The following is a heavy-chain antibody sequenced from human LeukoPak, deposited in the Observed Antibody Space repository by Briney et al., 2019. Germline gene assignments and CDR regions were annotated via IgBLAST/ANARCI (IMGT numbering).Heavy chain of an antibody. Sequence: PGGSLRLSCAASGFTFSGSAMHWVRQASGQGLEWVGRIRSKANSYATAYAASVKGRFTISRDDSKNTAYLQMNSLKTEDTAVYYCTRSYSYGPNCFDPWGQGTLVTVSS. D-gene: IGHD5-18*01. V-gene: IGHV3-73*01. CDR1: GFTFSGSA. CDR2: IRSKANSYAT. J-gene: IGHJ5*02. CDR3: TRSYSYGPNCFDP.